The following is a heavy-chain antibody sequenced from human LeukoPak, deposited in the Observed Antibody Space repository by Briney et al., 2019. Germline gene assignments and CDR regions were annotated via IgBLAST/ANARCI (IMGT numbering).Heavy chain of an antibody. D-gene: IGHD5-12*01. J-gene: IGHJ4*02. V-gene: IGHV3-33*08. CDR3: ARDLYSGYDSDDY. Sequence: PGGSLRLSCAASGFTFSSYAMHWVRQAPGKGLEWVAVIWYDGSNKYYADSVKGRFTISRDNSKNTLYLQMNSLRAEDTAVYYCARDLYSGYDSDDYWGQGTLVTVSS. CDR1: GFTFSSYA. CDR2: IWYDGSNK.